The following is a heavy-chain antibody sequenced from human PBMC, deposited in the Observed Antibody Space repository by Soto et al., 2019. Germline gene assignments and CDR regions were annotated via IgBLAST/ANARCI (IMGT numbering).Heavy chain of an antibody. CDR1: GYTFTGYY. V-gene: IGHV1-2*02. J-gene: IGHJ3*02. CDR2: INPNSGGT. CDR3: ARGRYSGSYSSHDFDI. D-gene: IGHD1-26*01. Sequence: QVQLVQSGAEVKKPGASVKVSCKASGYTFTGYYMHWVRQAPGQGLEWMGWINPNSGGTNYAQKFQGRVTMTRDTPISTAYMELSRLRSDDTAVYYCARGRYSGSYSSHDFDIWGQGTMVTVSS.